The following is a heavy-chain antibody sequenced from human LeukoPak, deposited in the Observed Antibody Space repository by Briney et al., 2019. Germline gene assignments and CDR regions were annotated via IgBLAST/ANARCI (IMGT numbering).Heavy chain of an antibody. CDR1: GFTFSSYG. D-gene: IGHD3-10*01. CDR2: IWYDGSNK. CDR3: ARGQLWFGELLKDYYYYMDV. V-gene: IGHV3-33*01. J-gene: IGHJ6*03. Sequence: GGSLRLSCAASGFTFSSYGMHWVRQAPGKGLEWVAVIWYDGSNKYYADSVKGLFTISRDNSKNTLYLQMNSLGAEDTAVYYCARGQLWFGELLKDYYYYMDVWGKGTTVTVSS.